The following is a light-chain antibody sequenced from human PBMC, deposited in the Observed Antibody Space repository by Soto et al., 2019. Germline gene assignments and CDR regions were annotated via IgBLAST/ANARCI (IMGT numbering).Light chain of an antibody. CDR2: EVS. CDR1: SSDVGGYNF. J-gene: IGLJ2*01. Sequence: QSVLTQHASVSGSPGQSITISCTGTSSDVGGYNFVSWYQQRPGKAPKLIIYEVSNRPSGVSNRFSGSKSGNTASLTISGLQAEDEADYYCSSYRGITALVFGAGTKLTVL. V-gene: IGLV2-14*01. CDR3: SSYRGITALV.